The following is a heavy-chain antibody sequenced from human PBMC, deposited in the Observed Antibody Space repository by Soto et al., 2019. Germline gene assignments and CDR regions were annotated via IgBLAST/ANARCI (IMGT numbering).Heavy chain of an antibody. D-gene: IGHD4-17*01. CDR2: INHSGST. CDR3: ARPMTTVTNDAFDI. V-gene: IGHV4-34*01. CDR1: GGSFSGYY. Sequence: QVQLQQWGAGLLKPSETLSLTCAVYGGSFSGYYWSWIRQPPGKGLEWVGEINHSGSTNYTPSLTSRVSISVDTSKNQFSLKLNSVTAADTAVYYCARPMTTVTNDAFDIWGQGTMVTVSS. J-gene: IGHJ3*02.